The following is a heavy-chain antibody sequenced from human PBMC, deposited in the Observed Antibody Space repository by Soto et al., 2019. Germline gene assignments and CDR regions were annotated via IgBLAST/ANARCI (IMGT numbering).Heavy chain of an antibody. CDR2: ISYDGSNK. Sequence: GGSLRLSCAASGFTFSSYGMHWVRQAPGKGLEWVAVISYDGSNKYYADSVKGRFTISRDNSKNTLYLQMNSLRAEDTAVYYCAKGSRGFEVVVPAAISYYMDVWGKGTTVTVSS. J-gene: IGHJ6*03. CDR3: AKGSRGFEVVVPAAISYYMDV. V-gene: IGHV3-30*18. D-gene: IGHD2-2*01. CDR1: GFTFSSYG.